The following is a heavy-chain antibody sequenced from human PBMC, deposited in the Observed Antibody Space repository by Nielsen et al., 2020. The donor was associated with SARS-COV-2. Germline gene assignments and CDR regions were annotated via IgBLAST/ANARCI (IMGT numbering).Heavy chain of an antibody. J-gene: IGHJ6*02. CDR3: ARAGALSSSWYSMDF. Sequence: GESLKISCAASGFTFNNYDMHWVRQATGKGLEWVSAIGTGGDTFYPGSVKGRFTISRENAKNSLYLQMNSLRAGDTAVYYCARAGALSSSWYSMDFWGQGTTVIVSS. CDR1: GFTFNNYD. D-gene: IGHD6-13*01. CDR2: IGTGGDT. V-gene: IGHV3-13*01.